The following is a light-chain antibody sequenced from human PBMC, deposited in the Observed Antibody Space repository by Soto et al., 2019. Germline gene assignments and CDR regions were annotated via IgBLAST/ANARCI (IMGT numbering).Light chain of an antibody. CDR2: DAS. CDR3: QQYGSSPYT. V-gene: IGKV3-11*01. CDR1: QSVSSY. Sequence: DIVLTQSPATLSLSPGERATLSCRASQSVSSYLVWYQQKPGQAPRLLIYDASNRATGIPARFSGSGSGTDFTLTISSLEPEDFAVYYCQQYGSSPYTFGQGTKLEIK. J-gene: IGKJ2*01.